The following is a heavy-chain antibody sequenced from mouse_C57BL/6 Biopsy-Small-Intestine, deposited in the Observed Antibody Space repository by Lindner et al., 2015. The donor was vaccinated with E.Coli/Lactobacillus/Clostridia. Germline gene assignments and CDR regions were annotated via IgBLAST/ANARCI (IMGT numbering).Heavy chain of an antibody. V-gene: IGHV1-34*02. J-gene: IGHJ3*01. D-gene: IGHD2-13*01. CDR1: GYTFTDYY. CDR2: IYPDNGYS. CDR3: TRRSRWGDYLFAN. Sequence: VQLQESGPELVKPGASVKMSCKASGYTFTDYYMDWVKQSHGKSLEWIGYIYPDNGYSDYNQKFKGKATLTVDKSSSTASMELHSLTSEDSAVYYCTRRSRWGDYLFANWGQGTLVTVSA.